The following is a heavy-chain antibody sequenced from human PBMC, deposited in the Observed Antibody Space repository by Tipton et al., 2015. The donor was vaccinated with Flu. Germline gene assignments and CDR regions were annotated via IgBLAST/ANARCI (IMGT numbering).Heavy chain of an antibody. V-gene: IGHV4-59*11. D-gene: IGHD1-26*01. CDR2: IYFSGST. CDR1: GGSISGHY. J-gene: IGHJ4*02. CDR3: ARGSYGELLYFDY. Sequence: LSLTCSVSGGSISGHYWNWIRQPPGKGLEWIGYIYFSGSTEHNPSLRSRVTISLDTSKKHFSLNLSSVIAADTAMYYCARGSYGELLYFDYWGQGTLGIVSS.